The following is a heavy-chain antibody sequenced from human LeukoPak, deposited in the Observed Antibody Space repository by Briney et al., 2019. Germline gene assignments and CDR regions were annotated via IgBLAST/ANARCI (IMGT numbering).Heavy chain of an antibody. CDR1: GYTFTGYC. CDR2: INPNSGGT. CDR3: ARDGGIVVVPAAAPYNWFDP. D-gene: IGHD2-2*01. J-gene: IGHJ5*02. Sequence: ASVKVSCKASGYTFTGYCMHWVRQAPGQGLEWMGWINPNSGGTNYAQKFQGRVTMTRDTSISTAYMELSRLRSDDTAVYYCARDGGIVVVPAAAPYNWFDPWGQGTLVTVSS. V-gene: IGHV1-2*02.